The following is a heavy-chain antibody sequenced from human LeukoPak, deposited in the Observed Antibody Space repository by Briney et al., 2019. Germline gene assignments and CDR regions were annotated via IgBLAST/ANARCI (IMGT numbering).Heavy chain of an antibody. J-gene: IGHJ5*02. Sequence: SEILSLTCTVSGGSISSSSYYWGWIRQPPGKGLEWIGSIYYSGSTYYNPSLKSRVTISVDTSKNQFSLKLSSVTAADTAVYYCARPRGAARPHWFDPWGQGTLVTVSS. CDR2: IYYSGST. CDR1: GGSISSSSYY. V-gene: IGHV4-39*01. D-gene: IGHD6-6*01. CDR3: ARPRGAARPHWFDP.